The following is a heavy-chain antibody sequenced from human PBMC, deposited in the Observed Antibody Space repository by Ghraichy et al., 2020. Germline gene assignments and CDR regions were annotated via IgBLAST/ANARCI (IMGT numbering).Heavy chain of an antibody. J-gene: IGHJ3*02. CDR3: ARGGKSSSWYFHDAFDI. V-gene: IGHV3-64*02. D-gene: IGHD6-13*01. Sequence: GESQNISCAASGFTFSSYAMHWVRQAPGKGLEYVSAISSNGGSTYYADSVKGRFTISRDNSKNTLYLQMGSLRAEDMAVYYCARGGKSSSWYFHDAFDIWGQGTMVTVSS. CDR2: ISSNGGST. CDR1: GFTFSSYA.